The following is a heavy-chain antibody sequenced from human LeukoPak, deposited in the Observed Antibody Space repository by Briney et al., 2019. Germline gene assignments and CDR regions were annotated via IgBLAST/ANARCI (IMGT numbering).Heavy chain of an antibody. Sequence: ASVKVSCKASGYTFTSYGISWVRQAPGQGLEWLGWISAYNGNTNYAQKLQGRVTMTTDTSTSTAYMELRSLRSDDTAVYYCARENDYVWGSYRSNFDYWGQGTLVTVSS. CDR2: ISAYNGNT. CDR1: GYTFTSYG. CDR3: ARENDYVWGSYRSNFDY. J-gene: IGHJ4*02. D-gene: IGHD3-16*02. V-gene: IGHV1-18*01.